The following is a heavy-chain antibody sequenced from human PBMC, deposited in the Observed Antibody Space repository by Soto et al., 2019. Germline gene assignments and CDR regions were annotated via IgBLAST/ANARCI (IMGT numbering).Heavy chain of an antibody. J-gene: IGHJ5*02. CDR3: ARDRAGPIYDYIWGSYRYPWFDP. CDR1: GYTLTSSS. V-gene: IGHV1-18*01. D-gene: IGHD3-16*02. CDR2: ISAYNGNT. Sequence: GAPVKVCCEACGYTLTSSSSSSVCHSPGQGLEWMGWISAYNGNTNYAQKLQGRVTMTTDTSTSTAYMELRSLRSDDTAVYYCARDRAGPIYDYIWGSYRYPWFDPWGQGTLVTVSS.